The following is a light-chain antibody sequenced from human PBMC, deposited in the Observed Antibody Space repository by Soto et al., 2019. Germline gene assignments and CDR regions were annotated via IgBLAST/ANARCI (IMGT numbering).Light chain of an antibody. CDR3: QQSSSTPHT. CDR2: SAS. J-gene: IGKJ2*01. V-gene: IGKV1-39*01. CDR1: QTINNY. Sequence: DIQMTQSPSSLSASLGDRVTITCRASQTINNYLHWYQQRSGEAPKLLIYSASNLQTGVPPRFSGSGSGTHFTLTISSLQPEDFATYYCQQSSSTPHTFGQGTKVDIK.